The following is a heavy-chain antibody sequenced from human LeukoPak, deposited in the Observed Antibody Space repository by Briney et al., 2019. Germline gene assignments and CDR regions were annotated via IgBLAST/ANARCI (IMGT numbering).Heavy chain of an antibody. D-gene: IGHD3-22*01. CDR3: ARGLDYYDSSGYYYAHRYYYCMDA. Sequence: SGTLSLTSTVSGGSISIYFWSWIPQPPEKRLEWVWHIYYSVSTNYTPSLTCRVTISVDTSMNQFSLKLSSVTAADTAVYYCARGLDYYDSSGYYYAHRYYYCMDAWGQGTTVTVSS. J-gene: IGHJ6*02. CDR1: GGSISIYF. CDR2: IYYSVST. V-gene: IGHV4-59*01.